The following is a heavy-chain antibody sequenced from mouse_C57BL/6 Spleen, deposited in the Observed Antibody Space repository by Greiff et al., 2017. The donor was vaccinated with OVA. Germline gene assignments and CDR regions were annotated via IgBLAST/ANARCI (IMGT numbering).Heavy chain of an antibody. CDR3: ARELTGGAMDY. D-gene: IGHD4-1*01. CDR2: ICPRSGHT. J-gene: IGHJ4*01. CDR1: GYTFTSYG. V-gene: IGHV1-81*01. Sequence: VQLQQSGAELARPGASVKLSCKASGYTFTSYGISWVKQRTGQGLEWIGEICPRSGHTYFNEKFKGKATLTAVKSSSTAYMELRSLTYEDSAVYFCARELTGGAMDYWGQGTSVTFSS.